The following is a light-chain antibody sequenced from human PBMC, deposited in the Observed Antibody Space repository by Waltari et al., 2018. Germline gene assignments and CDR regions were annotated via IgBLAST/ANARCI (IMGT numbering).Light chain of an antibody. J-gene: IGLJ3*02. Sequence: QSALTQPASVSGSPGQSITISCTGTSSDVGGYDYVSWYQQHPGKAPKLLIYDVTKRPSVVSNRVSGSKSANTASLTISGLQAEDEADYYCFSYRRSSTWVFGEGTKLTVL. CDR1: SSDVGGYDY. CDR2: DVT. V-gene: IGLV2-14*03. CDR3: FSYRRSSTWV.